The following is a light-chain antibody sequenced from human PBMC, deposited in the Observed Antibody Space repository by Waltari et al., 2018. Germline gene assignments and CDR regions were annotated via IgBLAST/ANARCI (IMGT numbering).Light chain of an antibody. J-gene: IGKJ4*01. Sequence: EIVMTQSPATLSVSPGERATLSCRASQTITDNLAWYQQKPGQAPRLLIYGASSRATGVPARFSGSGSGTDFTFTISSLQSDDFAIYYCQQYNTWPPLTFGGGTKVEIK. CDR3: QQYNTWPPLT. CDR2: GAS. CDR1: QTITDN. V-gene: IGKV3-15*01.